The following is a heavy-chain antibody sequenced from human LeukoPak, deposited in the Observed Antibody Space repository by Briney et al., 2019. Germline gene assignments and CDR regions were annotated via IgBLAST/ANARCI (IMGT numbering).Heavy chain of an antibody. V-gene: IGHV1-3*01. CDR1: GYTFTSYA. D-gene: IGHD3-22*01. CDR3: ARDFSGYYYYFDY. Sequence: ASVKVSCKASGYTFTSYAMHWVRQAPGQRLEWMGWINAGNGNTKYSQKFQDRVTITRDTSASTAYMELSSLRSEDTAVYYCARDFSGYYYYFDYWGQGTLVTVSS. J-gene: IGHJ4*02. CDR2: INAGNGNT.